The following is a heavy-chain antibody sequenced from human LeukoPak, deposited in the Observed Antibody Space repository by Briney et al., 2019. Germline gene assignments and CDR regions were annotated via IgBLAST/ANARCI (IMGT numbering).Heavy chain of an antibody. J-gene: IGHJ5*02. CDR1: GGSISSYY. D-gene: IGHD5-12*01. CDR3: ARGLNRGGYDRNNWFDP. V-gene: IGHV4-59*12. CDR2: IYYSGST. Sequence: SETLSLTCTVSGGSISSYYWSWIRQPPGKGLEWIGYIYYSGSTNYNPSLKSRVTISVDTSKNQFSLKLSSVTAADTAVYYCARGLNRGGYDRNNWFDPWGQGTLVTVSS.